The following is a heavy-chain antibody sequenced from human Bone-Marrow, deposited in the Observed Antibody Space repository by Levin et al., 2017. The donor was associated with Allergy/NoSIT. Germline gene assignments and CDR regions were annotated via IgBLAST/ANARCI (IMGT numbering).Heavy chain of an antibody. Sequence: GGSLRLSCAASGFTFSSFAMSWVRQAPGKGLEWVSTLSSAGASTYYADSVKGRFTISRDNSKNTLYLQMNSLRAEDTAVYFCAKGGDYIAAAGTALHWGQGTLVTVSS. CDR1: GFTFSSFA. D-gene: IGHD6-13*01. V-gene: IGHV3-23*01. J-gene: IGHJ4*02. CDR3: AKGGDYIAAAGTALH. CDR2: LSSAGAST.